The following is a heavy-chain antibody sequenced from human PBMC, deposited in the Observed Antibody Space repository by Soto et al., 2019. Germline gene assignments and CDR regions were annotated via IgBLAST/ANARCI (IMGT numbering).Heavy chain of an antibody. CDR1: GFTFSNAW. CDR3: TTDLIVALVGNSLDY. J-gene: IGHJ4*02. V-gene: IGHV3-15*01. CDR2: IKSNTDGGTT. Sequence: EVQLVESGGGLVKPGGSLRLSCAASGFTFSNAWMSWVRPATGTGLEWVGRIKSNTDGGTTDYAAPVKGRFTISSDDSKNTLYLQMNSLKTEYTAVYYCTTDLIVALVGNSLDYWGQGTLVTVSS. D-gene: IGHD6-6*01.